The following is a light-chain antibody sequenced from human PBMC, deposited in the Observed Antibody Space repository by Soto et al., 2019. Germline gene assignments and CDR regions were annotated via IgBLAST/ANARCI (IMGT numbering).Light chain of an antibody. V-gene: IGKV3-20*01. Sequence: EIVLTQSPDTLSLSPGERATLSCRTSQSVSSNYLAWYQQKPSQAHRLLIYGASSRATGIPDRFSGSGSGTDFTLTISRLEPEDFAVYYCQQYGSSPTWTFGQGTKVDIK. CDR3: QQYGSSPTWT. CDR1: QSVSSNY. CDR2: GAS. J-gene: IGKJ1*01.